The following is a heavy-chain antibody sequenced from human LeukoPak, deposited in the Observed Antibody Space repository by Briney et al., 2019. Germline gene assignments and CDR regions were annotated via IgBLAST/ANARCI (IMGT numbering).Heavy chain of an antibody. J-gene: IGHJ5*02. CDR1: GFTFSDYY. V-gene: IGHV3-11*03. CDR3: ARGASYCSGGSCNDH. CDR2: ISSSSSYT. D-gene: IGHD2-15*01. Sequence: GGSLRLSCAASGFTFSDYYMSWIRQAPGKGLEWVSYISSSSSYTNYADSVKGRFTISRDTAKNSLYLQMNSLRAGDTAVYYCARGASYCSGGSCNDHWGQGTLVTVSS.